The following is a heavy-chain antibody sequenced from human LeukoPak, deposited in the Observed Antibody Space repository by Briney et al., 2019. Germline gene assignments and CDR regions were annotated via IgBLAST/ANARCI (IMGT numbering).Heavy chain of an antibody. V-gene: IGHV1-18*01. CDR3: ARVVLRYFDWLSRYFDY. CDR2: ISAYNGNT. CDR1: GVTFSSYA. D-gene: IGHD3-9*01. Sequence: ASVKVSCKAPGVTFSSYAISWVRQAPGQGLEVMGWISAYNGNTNYAQKLQGRVTMTTDTSTSTAYMELRSLRSDDTAVYYCARVVLRYFDWLSRYFDYWGQGTLVTVSS. J-gene: IGHJ4*02.